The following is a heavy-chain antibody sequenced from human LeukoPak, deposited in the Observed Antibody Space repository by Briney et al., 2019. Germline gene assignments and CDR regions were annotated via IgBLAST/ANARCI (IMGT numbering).Heavy chain of an antibody. CDR1: GFTFSDYY. Sequence: AGGSLRLSCTASGFTFSDYYMSWIRQAPGKGLEWVSYISKTDSSTNYADSVRGRFTISRDDAKSSLYLQMNSLRAEDTAVYYCARVMGRYATDHWGQGTLVTVSS. J-gene: IGHJ4*02. CDR3: ARVMGRYATDH. CDR2: ISKTDSST. D-gene: IGHD3-16*01. V-gene: IGHV3-11*04.